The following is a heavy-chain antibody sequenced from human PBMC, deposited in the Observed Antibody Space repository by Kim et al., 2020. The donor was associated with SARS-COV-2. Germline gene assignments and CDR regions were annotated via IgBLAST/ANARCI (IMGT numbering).Heavy chain of an antibody. CDR1: GASITSYY. Sequence: SETLSLTCTVSGASITSYYWTWIRQPPGKGLELIGYIYYSGSTNYNPALNSRVTLSVDTSKNQYSLKLSPVTAAATAVYYCASSSGSFYFQHWGLGTLLTVPS. CDR2: IYYSGST. J-gene: IGHJ1*01. CDR3: ASSSGSFYFQH. D-gene: IGHD1-26*01. V-gene: IGHV4-59*13.